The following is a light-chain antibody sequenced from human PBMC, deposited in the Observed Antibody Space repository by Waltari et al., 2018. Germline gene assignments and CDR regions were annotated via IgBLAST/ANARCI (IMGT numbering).Light chain of an antibody. CDR2: EVT. J-gene: IGLJ1*01. CDR3: SSYGGSNTLWV. Sequence: QSALTQPPSPSVSPGQSVTISCTGTSRDVGGYNYVSWYQQRPGKAPKLLIYEVTKRPSGGPARFSGSRSGNTASLTVSGLQAEDEADYYCSSYGGSNTLWVFGTGTKVTVL. V-gene: IGLV2-8*01. CDR1: SRDVGGYNY.